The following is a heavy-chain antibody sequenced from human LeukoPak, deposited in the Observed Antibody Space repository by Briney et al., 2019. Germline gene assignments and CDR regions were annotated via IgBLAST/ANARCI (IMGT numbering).Heavy chain of an antibody. CDR1: GFTFSSYS. D-gene: IGHD2-15*01. CDR2: ISSSSSYI. J-gene: IGHJ3*02. Sequence: SGGSLRLSCAASGFTFSSYSMNWVRQAPGKGLEWVSSISSSSSYIYYADSVKGRFTISRDNAKNSLYLQMNSLRAEDTAVYYCVGDLLVVPNAFDIWGQGTMVTVSS. V-gene: IGHV3-21*01. CDR3: VGDLLVVPNAFDI.